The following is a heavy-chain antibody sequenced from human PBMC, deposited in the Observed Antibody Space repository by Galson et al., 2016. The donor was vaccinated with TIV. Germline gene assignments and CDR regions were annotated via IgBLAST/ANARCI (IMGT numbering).Heavy chain of an antibody. D-gene: IGHD6-19*01. J-gene: IGHJ4*02. CDR3: AKDLFIAVPNTGAFDC. V-gene: IGHV3-23*01. Sequence: SLRLSCAASGFTFSSFSMNWVRQAPGKGLEWVSTISGTGISTYYADSVKGRFTISRDNSKNKMFLQMNSLRAEDTAIYYCAKDLFIAVPNTGAFDCWGQGTLVTVSS. CDR2: ISGTGIST. CDR1: GFTFSSFS.